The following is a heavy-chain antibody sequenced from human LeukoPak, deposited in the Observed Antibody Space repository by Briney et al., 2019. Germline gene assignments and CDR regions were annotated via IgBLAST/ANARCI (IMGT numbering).Heavy chain of an antibody. CDR1: GGSISSYY. J-gene: IGHJ6*02. Sequence: SETLSLTCTVSGGSISSYYWSWIRQPAGKGLEWIGRIYTSGSTNYNPSLKSRVTISVDTSKNQFSLKLSSVTAADTAVYYCARYSYGLATRHYYYGMDVWGQGTTVTVSS. V-gene: IGHV4-4*07. CDR2: IYTSGST. CDR3: ARYSYGLATRHYYYGMDV. D-gene: IGHD5-18*01.